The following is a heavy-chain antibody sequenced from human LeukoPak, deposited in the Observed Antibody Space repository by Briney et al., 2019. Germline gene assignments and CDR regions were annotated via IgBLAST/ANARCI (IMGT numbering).Heavy chain of an antibody. CDR3: AKDISYSDYAFDY. V-gene: IGHV3-9*01. CDR2: ISWNSGSI. J-gene: IGHJ4*02. D-gene: IGHD4-11*01. Sequence: GGSLRLSCAASGFTFDDYAMHWVRQAPGKGLEWVSGISWNSGSIGYADSVKGRFTISRDNAKNSLYLQMNSLRAEDTALYYCAKDISYSDYAFDYWGQGTLVTVSS. CDR1: GFTFDDYA.